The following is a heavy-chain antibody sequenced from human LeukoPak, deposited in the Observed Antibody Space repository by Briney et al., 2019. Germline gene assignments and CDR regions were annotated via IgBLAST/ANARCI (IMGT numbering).Heavy chain of an antibody. D-gene: IGHD1-1*01. CDR1: GFTFTSSA. CDR2: IVVGSGNT. CDR3: ATDDVTTGTKTALGY. J-gene: IGHJ4*02. Sequence: SVKVSCKASGFTFTSSAVQWVRQARGQGLEWIGWIVVGSGNTNYAQKFQERVTINRDMSTSTAYMELSSLRSDDTAVYYCATDDVTTGTKTALGYWGQGTLVTVSS. V-gene: IGHV1-58*01.